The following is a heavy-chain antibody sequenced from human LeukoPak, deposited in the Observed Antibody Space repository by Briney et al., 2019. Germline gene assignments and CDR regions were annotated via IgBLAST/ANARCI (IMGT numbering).Heavy chain of an antibody. Sequence: ASVKVSCKASGYTFTGYYIHWVRQAPGQGLEWMGRINHNSDGANYAQKFQGRVTMTRDTSINTAYMELSRLRSDDTAVYYCARADLWPYPDAFDIWGQGTMVTVSS. J-gene: IGHJ3*02. V-gene: IGHV1-2*06. CDR1: GYTFTGYY. D-gene: IGHD3-3*01. CDR3: ARADLWPYPDAFDI. CDR2: INHNSDGA.